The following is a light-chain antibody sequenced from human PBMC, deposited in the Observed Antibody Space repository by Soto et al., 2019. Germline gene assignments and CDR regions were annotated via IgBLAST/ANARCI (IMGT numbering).Light chain of an antibody. CDR2: DVS. Sequence: QSALTQPASVSGSPGQSITISCTGTSSDVGGYNYVSWYQQHPGKAPKLMIYDVSNRPSGVSNRFSGSKSGNTASLTISGFQAEDEADYYCSSYTSSSTPGVFGGGTKLTVL. CDR1: SSDVGGYNY. J-gene: IGLJ2*01. CDR3: SSYTSSSTPGV. V-gene: IGLV2-14*01.